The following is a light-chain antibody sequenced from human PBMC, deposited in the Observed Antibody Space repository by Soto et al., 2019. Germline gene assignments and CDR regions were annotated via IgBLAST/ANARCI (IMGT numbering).Light chain of an antibody. V-gene: IGLV1-44*01. CDR1: SSNIGSNT. CDR2: SNN. CDR3: ATWDDSLNGWV. J-gene: IGLJ3*02. Sequence: QSVLSHPPSASGTPGQRVTISCSGSSSNIGSNTVNWYQHLPGTAPKLLMFSNNQRPSGVPDRFSGSKSGTSASLAIGGLQSADEADYYCATWDDSLNGWVFGGGTKVTVL.